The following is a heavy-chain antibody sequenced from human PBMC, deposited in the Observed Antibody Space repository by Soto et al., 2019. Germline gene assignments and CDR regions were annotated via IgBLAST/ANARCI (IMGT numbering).Heavy chain of an antibody. Sequence: SETLSLTCTVSGGSVSSGSYYWSWIRQPPGKGLEWIGYIYYSGSTNYNPSLKSRVTISVDTSKNQFSLKLSSVTAADTAVEYCARELQLAYNWFDPWGQGTLVTVSS. CDR1: GGSVSSGSYY. D-gene: IGHD6-13*01. J-gene: IGHJ5*02. CDR2: IYYSGST. V-gene: IGHV4-61*01. CDR3: ARELQLAYNWFDP.